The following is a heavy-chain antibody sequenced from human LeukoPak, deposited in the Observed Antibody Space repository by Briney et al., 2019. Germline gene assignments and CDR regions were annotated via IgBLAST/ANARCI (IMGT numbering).Heavy chain of an antibody. CDR1: GFTFSAYW. D-gene: IGHD4-23*01. CDR2: IKQDGSDK. J-gene: IGHJ4*02. Sequence: GGSLRLSCAATGFTFSAYWMSWVRQAPGKGLEWVANIKQDGSDKYYVDSVKGRFTISRDNAKNSLYLQMNSLRAEDTAVYYCARKTVVGSCFDYWGQGTPVTVSS. V-gene: IGHV3-7*03. CDR3: ARKTVVGSCFDY.